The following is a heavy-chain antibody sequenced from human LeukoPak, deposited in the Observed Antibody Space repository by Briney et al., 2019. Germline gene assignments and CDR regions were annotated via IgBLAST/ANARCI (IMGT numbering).Heavy chain of an antibody. CDR1: GFTFSTYA. V-gene: IGHV3-23*01. CDR2: ISGSGGST. CDR3: AREDSSGGSHFDY. J-gene: IGHJ4*02. Sequence: GGSLRLSCAASGFTFSTYAMSWVRQAPGKGLEWVSGISGSGGSTYYADSVKGRFTISRDNAKNSLYLQMNSLRAEDTAVYYCAREDSSGGSHFDYWGQGTLVTVSS. D-gene: IGHD6-19*01.